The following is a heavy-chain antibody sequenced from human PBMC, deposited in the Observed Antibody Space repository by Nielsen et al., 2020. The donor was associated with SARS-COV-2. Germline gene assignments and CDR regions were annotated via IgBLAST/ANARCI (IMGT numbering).Heavy chain of an antibody. V-gene: IGHV3-21*01. CDR3: ARVYHTSGWGGYYYYGMDV. D-gene: IGHD3-22*01. Sequence: GESLKISCAASGFTFDNYAMTWVRQAPGKGLEWVASISNGGDYAYNADSVRGRFTSSRDNAKISLYLQMNSLRAEDTAVYYCARVYHTSGWGGYYYYGMDVWGQGTTVTVSS. CDR1: GFTFDNYA. CDR2: ISNGGDYA. J-gene: IGHJ6*02.